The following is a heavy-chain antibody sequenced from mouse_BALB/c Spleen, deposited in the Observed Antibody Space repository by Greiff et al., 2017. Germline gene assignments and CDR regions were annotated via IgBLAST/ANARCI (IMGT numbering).Heavy chain of an antibody. Sequence: EVQRVESGGGLVKPGGSLKLSCAASGFTFSSYAMSWVRQTPEKRLEWVASISSGGSTYYPDSVKGRFTISRDNARNILYLQMSSLRSEDTAMYYCARRVDYWGQGTTLTVSS. CDR3: ARRVDY. V-gene: IGHV5-6-5*01. CDR1: GFTFSSYA. J-gene: IGHJ2*01. CDR2: ISSGGST.